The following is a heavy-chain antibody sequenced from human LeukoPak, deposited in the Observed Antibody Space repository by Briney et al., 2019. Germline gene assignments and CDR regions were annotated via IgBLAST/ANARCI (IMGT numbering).Heavy chain of an antibody. Sequence: SETLSLTCTVSGGSISIYYWSCIRQPPGKGVEWIGYIYTSGSTNYSPSLKSRVTISVDTSKNQFSLKLSSVTAADTAVYYCARARYQLLFRYYMDVWGKGTTVTVSS. CDR1: GGSISIYY. CDR2: IYTSGST. V-gene: IGHV4-4*09. D-gene: IGHD2-2*01. CDR3: ARARYQLLFRYYMDV. J-gene: IGHJ6*03.